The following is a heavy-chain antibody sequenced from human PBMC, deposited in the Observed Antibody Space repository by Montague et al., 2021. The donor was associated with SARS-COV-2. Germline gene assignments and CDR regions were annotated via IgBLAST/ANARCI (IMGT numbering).Heavy chain of an antibody. Sequence: TLSLTCTVSGGSISSGGYYWSWIRQHPGKGLEWIGYIYYSGSTYYNPSLKSRVTISADTSKNQFSLKLSSVTAADTAVYYCARAGITIFGVVTHYDYWGQGTLVTVSS. CDR2: IYYSGST. V-gene: IGHV4-31*03. D-gene: IGHD3-3*01. CDR1: GGSISSGGYY. J-gene: IGHJ4*02. CDR3: ARAGITIFGVVTHYDY.